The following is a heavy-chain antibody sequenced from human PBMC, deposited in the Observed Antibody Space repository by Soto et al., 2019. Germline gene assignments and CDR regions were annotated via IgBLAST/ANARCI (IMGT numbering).Heavy chain of an antibody. CDR3: ARTGSPKRGDWFDP. CDR1: GGSFSGYY. CDR2: INHSGST. D-gene: IGHD3-10*01. J-gene: IGHJ5*02. V-gene: IGHV4-34*01. Sequence: ASETLSLTCAVYGGSFSGYYWSWIRQPPGKGLEWIGEINHSGSTNYNPSLKSRVTISVDTSKNQFSLKLSSVTAADTAVYYCARTGSPKRGDWFDPWGQGTLVTVSS.